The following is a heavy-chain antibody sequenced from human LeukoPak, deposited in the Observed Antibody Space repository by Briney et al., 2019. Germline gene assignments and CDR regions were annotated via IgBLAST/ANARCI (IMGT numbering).Heavy chain of an antibody. D-gene: IGHD4/OR15-4a*01. CDR3: AKGYDYGDY. CDR2: MSYDGSHK. Sequence: QPGGSLRLSCAASGFSVSNSYMSWVRQAPGKGLEWVAVMSYDGSHKYYADSVKGRVTISSDNSKNTVYLEMNSLRGEDTAVYYCAKGYDYGDYWGQGTLVTVSS. V-gene: IGHV3-30*18. J-gene: IGHJ4*02. CDR1: GFSVSNSY.